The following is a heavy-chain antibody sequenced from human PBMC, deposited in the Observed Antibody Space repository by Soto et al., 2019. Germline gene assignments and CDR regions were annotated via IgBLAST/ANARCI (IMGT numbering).Heavy chain of an antibody. J-gene: IGHJ4*02. Sequence: GGSLRLSCAASGFTFSSYAMHWVRQAPGKGLEWVAVISYDGSNKYYADSVKGRFTISRDNSKNTLYLQMNSLRAEDTAVYYCARDSPDSSGYYYAFDYWGQGTLVTVSS. V-gene: IGHV3-30-3*01. CDR3: ARDSPDSSGYYYAFDY. CDR1: GFTFSSYA. D-gene: IGHD3-22*01. CDR2: ISYDGSNK.